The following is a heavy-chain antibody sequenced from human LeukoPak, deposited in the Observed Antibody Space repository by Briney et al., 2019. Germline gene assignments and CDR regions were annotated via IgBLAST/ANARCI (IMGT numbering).Heavy chain of an antibody. V-gene: IGHV4-59*08. Sequence: SETLSLTCTVSGGSISSYHWSWIRQPPGKGLEWIGYIYYSGSTNYNPSLKSRVTISVDTSKNQFSLKLSSVTAADTAVYYCARPDSSRAFDIWGQGTMVTVSS. CDR1: GGSISSYH. D-gene: IGHD3-22*01. CDR3: ARPDSSRAFDI. CDR2: IYYSGST. J-gene: IGHJ3*02.